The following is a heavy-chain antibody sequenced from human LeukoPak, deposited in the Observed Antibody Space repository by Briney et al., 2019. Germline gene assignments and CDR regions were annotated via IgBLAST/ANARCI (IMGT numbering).Heavy chain of an antibody. J-gene: IGHJ6*02. CDR3: ASETYYYCSGSSPYGMDV. CDR2: ISWNSGRI. CDR1: GFTFDDYA. Sequence: SLRLSWAVSGFTFDDYAMHWVRHAPGKGLEWVSGISWNSGRIGYANSVKGRFTISRDNAKNSLYLQMNSLRAEDTAVYYCASETYYYCSGSSPYGMDVWGQGTTVTVSS. V-gene: IGHV3-9*01. D-gene: IGHD3-10*01.